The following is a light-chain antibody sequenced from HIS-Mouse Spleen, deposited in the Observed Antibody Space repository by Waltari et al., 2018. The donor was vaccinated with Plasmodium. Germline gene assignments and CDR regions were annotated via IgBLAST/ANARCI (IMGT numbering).Light chain of an antibody. CDR3: QQYGSSPQIT. V-gene: IGKV3-20*01. CDR1: QSVSSSY. Sequence: SPGTLSLSPGERATLSCRASQSVSSSYLAWYQQKPGQAPRLLIYGASSRATGIPDRFSGSGSGTDFTLTISRLEPEDFAVYYCQQYGSSPQITFGGGTKVEIK. CDR2: GAS. J-gene: IGKJ4*01.